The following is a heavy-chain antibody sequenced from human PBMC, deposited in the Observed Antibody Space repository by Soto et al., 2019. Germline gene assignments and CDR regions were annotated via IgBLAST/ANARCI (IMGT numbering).Heavy chain of an antibody. CDR1: GFTFSSYA. CDR3: VKGTAVARQHFAN. J-gene: IGHJ4*02. V-gene: IGHV3-23*01. Sequence: GGSLRLSCAASGFTFSSYAMSWVRQAPGKGLEWVSAISGSGGSTYYADSVKGRFTISRDNSKNTLYLQMNSLRSEDTAVYYCVKGTAVARQHFANWGQGTLVTVSS. D-gene: IGHD6-19*01. CDR2: ISGSGGST.